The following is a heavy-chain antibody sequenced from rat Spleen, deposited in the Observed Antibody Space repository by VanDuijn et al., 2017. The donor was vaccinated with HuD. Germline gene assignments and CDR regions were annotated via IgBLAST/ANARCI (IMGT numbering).Heavy chain of an antibody. J-gene: IGHJ2*01. CDR1: GFSLTSNS. D-gene: IGHD1-11*01. V-gene: IGHV2-1*01. CDR3: TLTTEGIVRG. Sequence: QVQLKESGPGLVQPSETLSLTCTVSGFSLTSNSVSWVRQPPGKGLEWMGAIWSGGSTDYNSALKSRLSISRDTSKSQVFLKMNSLQTEDTAIYFCTLTTEGIVRGWGQGVMVTVSS. CDR2: IWSGGST.